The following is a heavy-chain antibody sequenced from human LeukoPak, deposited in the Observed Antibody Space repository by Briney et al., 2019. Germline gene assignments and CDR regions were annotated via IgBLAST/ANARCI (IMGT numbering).Heavy chain of an antibody. D-gene: IGHD5-12*01. Sequence: SETLSLTCTVSGGSISSYYWSWIRQPPGKGLEWIGYIYYSGSTNYNPSLKSRVTISVDTSKNQFSLKLSSVTAADTAVYYCARELLVATPWFDPWGQRTLVTVSS. J-gene: IGHJ5*02. CDR3: ARELLVATPWFDP. V-gene: IGHV4-59*01. CDR2: IYYSGST. CDR1: GGSISSYY.